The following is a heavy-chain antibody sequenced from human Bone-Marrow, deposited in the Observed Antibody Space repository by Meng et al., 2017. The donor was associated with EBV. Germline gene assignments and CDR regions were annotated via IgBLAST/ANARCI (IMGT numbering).Heavy chain of an antibody. CDR2: LIPMSDAP. J-gene: IGHJ4*02. Sequence: QGQVVQSGVEVKKPGSSVKGSCRTSGGTFRSDAVRWVRQAPGQGLEWMGGLIPMSDAPHYAQKFQSRVTITADESTSTHYMDLSGLRSDDTALYYCASESGRGFTPDYWGQGTLVTVSS. D-gene: IGHD3-10*01. V-gene: IGHV1-69*01. CDR1: GGTFRSDA. CDR3: ASESGRGFTPDY.